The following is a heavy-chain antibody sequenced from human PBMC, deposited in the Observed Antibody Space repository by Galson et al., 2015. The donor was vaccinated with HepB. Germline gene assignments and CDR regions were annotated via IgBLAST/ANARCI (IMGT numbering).Heavy chain of an antibody. CDR1: GFTFSSYA. V-gene: IGHV3-23*01. CDR2: ISGSGGST. D-gene: IGHD3-3*01. Sequence: SLRLSCAASGFTFSSYAMSWVRQAPGKGLEWVSAISGSGGSTYYADSVKGRFTISRDNSKNTLYLQMNSLRAEDTAVYYCAKVLYYDFWSGYSPFDYWGQGTLVTVSS. J-gene: IGHJ4*02. CDR3: AKVLYYDFWSGYSPFDY.